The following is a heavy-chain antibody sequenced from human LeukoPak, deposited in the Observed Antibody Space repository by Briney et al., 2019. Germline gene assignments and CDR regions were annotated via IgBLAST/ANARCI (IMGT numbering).Heavy chain of an antibody. Sequence: SVKVSCKASGGTFSSYAISWVRQAPGQGLEWMGGIIPIFGTANYAQKFQGRVTITADESTSTAYMELSSLRSEDTAVYYCARRSFSYVVNDVFDIWGKGKMVTVS. D-gene: IGHD3-16*01. CDR3: ARRSFSYVVNDVFDI. V-gene: IGHV1-69*13. CDR1: GGTFSSYA. CDR2: IIPIFGTA. J-gene: IGHJ3*02.